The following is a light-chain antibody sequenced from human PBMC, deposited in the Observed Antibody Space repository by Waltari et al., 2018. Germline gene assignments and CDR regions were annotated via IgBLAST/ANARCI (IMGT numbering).Light chain of an antibody. J-gene: IGKJ4*01. V-gene: IGKV3-11*01. CDR2: HAP. CDR1: QSVSTF. Sequence: EIFLTQSPATLSLAPGERATHPCRASQSVSTFLAWYQQRPGQAPRLLIYHAPTRATGVPARFSGSGSGTDFPLTVSSLGPEDFGVYYCQRRANWPPLTFGGGTKVEI. CDR3: QRRANWPPLT.